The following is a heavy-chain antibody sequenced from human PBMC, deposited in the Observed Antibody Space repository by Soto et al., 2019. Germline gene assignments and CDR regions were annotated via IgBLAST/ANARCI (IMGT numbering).Heavy chain of an antibody. CDR3: VRGGILEANRPYYYYGLDV. CDR1: GYTFSTYG. CDR2: VSPYNGNT. Sequence: ASVKVSCKVFGYTFSTYGLSWVRQAPGQGLEWMGWVSPYNGNTYYAPGLQGRVKMTTDTSTNTAYMSLRSLRSDETAIYYCVRGGILEANRPYYYYGLDVWGKGTPVTVSS. D-gene: IGHD1-1*01. J-gene: IGHJ6*04. V-gene: IGHV1-18*01.